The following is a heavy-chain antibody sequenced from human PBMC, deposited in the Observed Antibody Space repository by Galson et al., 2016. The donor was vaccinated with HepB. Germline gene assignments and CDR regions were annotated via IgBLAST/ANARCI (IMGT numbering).Heavy chain of an antibody. CDR2: IWYDGSEK. V-gene: IGHV3-33*01. J-gene: IGHJ4*02. CDR3: ARAKYGGSNWVYFDY. CDR1: GFTFRTYG. Sequence: SLRLSCAASGFTFRTYGMHWVRQAPGKGLEWVAVIWYDGSEKYYADSMKGRFTISRDNSKNTLFLQMDSLRAAETAVYYGARAKYGGSNWVYFDYWGQGTLVTVSS. D-gene: IGHD6-13*01.